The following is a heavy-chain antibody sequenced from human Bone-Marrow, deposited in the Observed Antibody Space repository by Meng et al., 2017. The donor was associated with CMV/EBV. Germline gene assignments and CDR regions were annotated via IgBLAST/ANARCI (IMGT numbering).Heavy chain of an antibody. J-gene: IGHJ6*02. Sequence: ASVKVSCKASGYTFTSYYMHWVRQAPGQGLEWMGIINPSGGSTSYAQKFQGRVTMTRDTSISTAYMELSRLRSDDTAVYYCARGAPYYDFWSGYFNYYGMDVWGQGTTVTVSS. CDR1: GYTFTSYY. CDR2: INPSGGST. D-gene: IGHD3-3*01. CDR3: ARGAPYYDFWSGYFNYYGMDV. V-gene: IGHV1-46*01.